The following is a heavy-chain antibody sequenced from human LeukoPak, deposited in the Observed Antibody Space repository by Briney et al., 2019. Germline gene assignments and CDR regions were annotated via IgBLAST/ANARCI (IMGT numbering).Heavy chain of an antibody. CDR1: GYSFNSYW. CDR3: VRQGFTSASGWD. V-gene: IGHV5-51*01. Sequence: GESLKISCKGSGYSFNSYWIGWVRQRPGKGLEWMVIIYPGDSDIRYSLSFQGQVTISADKSIKTVYLQWNSLKASDTAIYYCVRQGFTSASGWDWGQGTLVTVSP. D-gene: IGHD3-10*01. J-gene: IGHJ4*02. CDR2: IYPGDSDI.